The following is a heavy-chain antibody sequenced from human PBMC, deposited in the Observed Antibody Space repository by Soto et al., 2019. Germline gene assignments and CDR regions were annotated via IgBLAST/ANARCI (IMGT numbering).Heavy chain of an antibody. CDR2: ISSSGGAI. D-gene: IGHD3-10*01. CDR1: GFTFSSYE. J-gene: IGHJ4*02. V-gene: IGHV3-48*03. CDR3: ARDGDSYGSGSYRYYFDY. Sequence: EVQLVESGGGLVQPGGSLRLSCAASGFTFSSYEINWVRQAPGKGLEWVSYISSSGGAIYYADSVKGRFTISRDNAKNSLYLQMSSLRAEDTAVYYCARDGDSYGSGSYRYYFDYWGQGTLVTVSS.